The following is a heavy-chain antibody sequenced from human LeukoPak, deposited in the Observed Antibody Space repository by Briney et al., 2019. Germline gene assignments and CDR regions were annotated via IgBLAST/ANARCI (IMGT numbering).Heavy chain of an antibody. CDR2: INYSGST. J-gene: IGHJ4*02. Sequence: PSETLSLTCTVSGGSINTYFWTWIRQPPGKGLEWIGYINYSGSTNSNPSLKSRLAMSVDTSKNQFSVKLSSVTAADTAVYHCARQHSPGYFDYWGQGTLVTVSS. D-gene: IGHD1-14*01. CDR3: ARQHSPGYFDY. V-gene: IGHV4-59*08. CDR1: GGSINTYF.